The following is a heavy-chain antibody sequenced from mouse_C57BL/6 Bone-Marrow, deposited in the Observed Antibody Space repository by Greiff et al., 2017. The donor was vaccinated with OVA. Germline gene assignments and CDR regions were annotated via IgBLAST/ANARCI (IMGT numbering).Heavy chain of an antibody. CDR2: ISDGGSYT. CDR1: GFTFSSYA. CDR3: ARVGPRGFAY. J-gene: IGHJ3*01. V-gene: IGHV5-4*01. D-gene: IGHD3-3*01. Sequence: EVQGVESGGGLVKPGGSLKLSCAASGFTFSSYAMSWVRQTPEKRLEWVATISDGGSYTYYPDNVKGRFTISRDNAKNNLYLQMSHLKSEDTAMYYCARVGPRGFAYWGQGTLVTVSA.